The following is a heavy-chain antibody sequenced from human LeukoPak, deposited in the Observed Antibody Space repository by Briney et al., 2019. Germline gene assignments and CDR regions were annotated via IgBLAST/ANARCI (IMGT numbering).Heavy chain of an antibody. CDR3: ARNPPYGSGSYYSSFDY. Sequence: SETLSLTCAVYGGSFSGYYWSWIRQPPGKGLEWIGEINHSGSTNYNPSLKSRVTISVDTSKNQFSLKLSSVTAADTAVYYCARNPPYGSGSYYSSFDYWGQGTLVTVSS. D-gene: IGHD3-10*01. CDR1: GGSFSGYY. V-gene: IGHV4-34*01. J-gene: IGHJ4*02. CDR2: INHSGST.